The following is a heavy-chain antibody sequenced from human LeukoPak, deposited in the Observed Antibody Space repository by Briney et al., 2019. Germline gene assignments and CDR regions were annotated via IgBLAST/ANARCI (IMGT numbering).Heavy chain of an antibody. J-gene: IGHJ4*02. Sequence: GGSLRLSCAASGFTFSSYGMHWVRQAPGKGLEWMAVISYDGSNKYYADSVKGRFTISRDNSKNTLYLQMNSLRAEDTAVYYCAKGSGGVIVTYYFDYWGQGTLVTVSS. CDR1: GFTFSSYG. D-gene: IGHD3-16*02. V-gene: IGHV3-30*18. CDR3: AKGSGGVIVTYYFDY. CDR2: ISYDGSNK.